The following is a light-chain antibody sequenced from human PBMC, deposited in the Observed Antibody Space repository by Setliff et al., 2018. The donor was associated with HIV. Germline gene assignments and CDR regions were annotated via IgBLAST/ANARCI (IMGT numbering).Light chain of an antibody. CDR2: EVS. CDR1: SSDVGGYKY. Sequence: QSALAQPASVSGSPGQSITISCTGTSSDVGGYKYVYWYQQHPGKAPKLMIYEVSNRPSGISNRFSGSKSGNTASLTISGLQAEDEADYYCSSYRSGNTLVFGTGT. V-gene: IGLV2-14*01. J-gene: IGLJ1*01. CDR3: SSYRSGNTLV.